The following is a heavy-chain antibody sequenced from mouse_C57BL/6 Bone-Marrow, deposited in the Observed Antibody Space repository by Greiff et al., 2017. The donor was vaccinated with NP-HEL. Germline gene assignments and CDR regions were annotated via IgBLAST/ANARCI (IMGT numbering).Heavy chain of an antibody. CDR3: AREGYYYGSSPDY. Sequence: QVQLQQPGAELVKPGASVKLSCKASGYTFTSYWMQWVKQRPGQGLEWIGEIDPSDSYTNYNQKFKGKATLTVDTSSSTAYMQLSSLTSEDSAGYYCAREGYYYGSSPDYWGQGTTLTVSS. V-gene: IGHV1-50*01. J-gene: IGHJ2*01. D-gene: IGHD1-1*01. CDR2: IDPSDSYT. CDR1: GYTFTSYW.